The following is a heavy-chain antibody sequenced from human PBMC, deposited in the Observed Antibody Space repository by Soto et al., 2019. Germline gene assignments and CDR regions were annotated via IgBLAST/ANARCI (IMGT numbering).Heavy chain of an antibody. CDR2: MNPNSGNT. V-gene: IGHV1-8*01. CDR3: ARSPGSGDWRFSYCYRDV. D-gene: IGHD2-2*02. J-gene: IGHJ6*01. Sequence: QVQLVQSGAEVKKPGASVKVSCTFTSYDINWVRQATGQGPEWMGWMNPNSGNTRYAQKFQGRDTMTRNTSKFTAYMVLSSLRSEVTAAYYWARSPGSGDWRFSYCYRDVWGQGTTVSVSS. CDR1: FTSYD.